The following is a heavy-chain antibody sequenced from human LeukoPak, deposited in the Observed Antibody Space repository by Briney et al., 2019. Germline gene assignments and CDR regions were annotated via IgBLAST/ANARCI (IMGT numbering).Heavy chain of an antibody. D-gene: IGHD4-17*01. Sequence: GWSLRLSCAASGFTFSSYSMNWVRQAPGKGLEWVSSISSSSSYIYYADSVKGRFTISRDNAKNSLYLQMNSLRAEDTAVYYCASSYMTTVNYWGQGTLVTVSS. V-gene: IGHV3-21*01. CDR2: ISSSSSYI. J-gene: IGHJ4*02. CDR3: ASSYMTTVNY. CDR1: GFTFSSYS.